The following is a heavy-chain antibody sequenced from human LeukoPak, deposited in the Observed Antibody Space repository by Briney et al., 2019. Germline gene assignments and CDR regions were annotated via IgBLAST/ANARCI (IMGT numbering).Heavy chain of an antibody. J-gene: IGHJ5*02. Sequence: GASVKVSCKASGGTFSSYAISWVRQAPGQGLEWMGRIIPILGIANYAQKFQGRVTITADKSTSTAYMELSSLRSEDTAVYYCARHSFPLWSGRDSNWFDPWGQGTLVTVSS. V-gene: IGHV1-69*04. CDR2: IIPILGIA. D-gene: IGHD3-3*01. CDR1: GGTFSSYA. CDR3: ARHSFPLWSGRDSNWFDP.